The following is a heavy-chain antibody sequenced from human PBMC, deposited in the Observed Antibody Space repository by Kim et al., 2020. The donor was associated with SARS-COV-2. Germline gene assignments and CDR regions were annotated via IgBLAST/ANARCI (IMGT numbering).Heavy chain of an antibody. Sequence: GGSLRLSCAASGFTFSNYAMNWVRQAPGKGLEWVSAISGSGGSTYYADSVKGRFTISRDNSKDTLYLQMNSLRAEDTAVYYCAKDPYYDFWSGYYFDYWGQGTLGTVSS. V-gene: IGHV3-23*01. CDR2: ISGSGGST. CDR3: AKDPYYDFWSGYYFDY. J-gene: IGHJ4*02. D-gene: IGHD3-3*01. CDR1: GFTFSNYA.